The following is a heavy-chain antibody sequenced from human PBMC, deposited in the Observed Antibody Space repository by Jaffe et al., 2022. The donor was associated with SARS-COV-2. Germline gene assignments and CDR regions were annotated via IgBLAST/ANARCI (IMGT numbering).Heavy chain of an antibody. CDR3: AKASGYYASGRFPFDY. D-gene: IGHD3-10*01. Sequence: EVQLLESGGGLVQPGGSLRLSCAASGFTFNSFAMRWVRQAPGKGLEWVSAINGRGDSAYYADSMKGRFTVSRDNSKNTLYLQMNSLRAEDTAVYYCAKASGYYASGRFPFDYWGQGVLVTVSS. CDR2: INGRGDSA. V-gene: IGHV3-23*01. J-gene: IGHJ4*02. CDR1: GFTFNSFA.